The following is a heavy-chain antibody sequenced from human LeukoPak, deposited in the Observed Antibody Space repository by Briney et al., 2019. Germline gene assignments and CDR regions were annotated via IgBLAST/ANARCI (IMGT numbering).Heavy chain of an antibody. J-gene: IGHJ4*02. CDR1: GGSISSYY. CDR2: IYYSGST. D-gene: IGHD2-21*01. V-gene: IGHV4-59*01. CDR3: ARATEGGEKDY. Sequence: SETLSLTCTVSGGSISSYYWSWIRQPPGKGLEWIGYIYYSGSTNYNPSLKSRVTISVDTSKNQFSLKLSSVTAADTAVYYCARATEGGEKDYWGQGTLVTVSS.